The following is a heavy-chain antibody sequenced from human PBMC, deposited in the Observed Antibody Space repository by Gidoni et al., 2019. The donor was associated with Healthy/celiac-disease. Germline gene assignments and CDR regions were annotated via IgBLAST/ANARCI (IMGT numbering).Heavy chain of an antibody. CDR2: IYPGDYDT. CDR1: GYSFTSYW. Sequence: EVQLVQSGAEVNKPGEPLKISCKGSGYSFTSYWIGWVRPMAGTGLEWMGIIYPGDYDTRSIPSVQGQVTISADKSISTAYLQWSSLKASDTAMYYCALTRSSSWFAVDYWGQGTLVTVSS. D-gene: IGHD6-13*01. CDR3: ALTRSSSWFAVDY. V-gene: IGHV5-51*01. J-gene: IGHJ4*02.